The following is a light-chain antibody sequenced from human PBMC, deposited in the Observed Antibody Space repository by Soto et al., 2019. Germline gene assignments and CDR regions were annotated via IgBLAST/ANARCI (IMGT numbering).Light chain of an antibody. CDR3: QQLNSYPIT. CDR2: AAS. V-gene: IGKV1-9*01. J-gene: IGKJ5*01. Sequence: DIQLTQSPSFLSASLGERVTITCRASQGLSSDLAWYQQKPGQAPKLLIYAASTLQSGVPSRFSGSGSGTEFTLTISSLQPEDFATYYCQQLNSYPITFGQGTRLEIK. CDR1: QGLSSD.